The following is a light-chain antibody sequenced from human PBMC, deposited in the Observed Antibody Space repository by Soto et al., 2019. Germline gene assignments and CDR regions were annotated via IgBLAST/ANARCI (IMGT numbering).Light chain of an antibody. CDR3: SSYTSSSTPVYV. CDR2: EVS. Sequence: QSALTQPASVSGSPGQSITISCTGTSSDIGGSNYVSWYQQHPGKAPKLMIYEVSNRPSGVSNRFSGSKSDNTASLTISGLQTEDEADYCCSSYTSSSTPVYVFGTGTKVTVL. J-gene: IGLJ1*01. V-gene: IGLV2-14*01. CDR1: SSDIGGSNY.